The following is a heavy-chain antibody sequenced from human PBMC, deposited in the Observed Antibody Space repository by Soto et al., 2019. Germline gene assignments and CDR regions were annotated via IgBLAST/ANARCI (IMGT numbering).Heavy chain of an antibody. J-gene: IGHJ4*02. D-gene: IGHD6-13*01. Sequence: QVQLVQSGAEVKKPGASVRVSCKASGYTFSRYGISWVRQAPGQGLEWMGWISGFNGNTKESEKLQGRVTLTTDTAANTALMELRGLRSDDTAVYYCARASAYSTPWSFDNWGQGTLVTVSS. CDR3: ARASAYSTPWSFDN. CDR1: GYTFSRYG. CDR2: ISGFNGNT. V-gene: IGHV1-18*01.